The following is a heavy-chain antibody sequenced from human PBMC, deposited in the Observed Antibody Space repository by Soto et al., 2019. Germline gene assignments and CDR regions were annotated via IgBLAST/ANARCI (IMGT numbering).Heavy chain of an antibody. D-gene: IGHD2-15*01. V-gene: IGHV4-39*02. CDR3: AREGGRYCSGGSCQVDY. CDR2: IYYSGNT. J-gene: IGHJ4*02. CDR1: GGSITSSSYY. Sequence: SETLSLTCTVSGGSITSSSYYWGWIRQPPGKGLEWIGSIYYSGNTYYTPSLKSRVTISVDTSKNQFSLKLSSVTAADTAVYYCAREGGRYCSGGSCQVDYWGQGTLITVSS.